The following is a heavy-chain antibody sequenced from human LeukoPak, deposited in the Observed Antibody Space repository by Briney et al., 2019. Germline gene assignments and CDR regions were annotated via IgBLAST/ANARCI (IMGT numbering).Heavy chain of an antibody. V-gene: IGHV5-51*01. CDR1: GFTFTSYL. CDR3: ARRSNCTSTTCYIWFDP. J-gene: IGHJ5*02. D-gene: IGHD2-2*02. Sequence: GGSLRLSCAASGFTFTSYLIAWVRQMPGKGLEWMGIIHPGDSNARYSPSFQGQVTVSVDHSITTAYLQWSSLKASDSAMYYCARRSNCTSTTCYIWFDPWGQGTLVTVSS. CDR2: IHPGDSNA.